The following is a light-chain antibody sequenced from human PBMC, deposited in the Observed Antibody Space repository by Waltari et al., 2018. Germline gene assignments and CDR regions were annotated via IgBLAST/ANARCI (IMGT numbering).Light chain of an antibody. V-gene: IGKV3-20*01. CDR3: QQYANSPRT. J-gene: IGKJ1*01. CDR2: AAS. CDR1: HSVSSNN. Sequence: EIVLTQSPGTLSLSPGDRATLSCRASHSVSSNNLAWYQQKPGQAPRLLIYAASSRATGITDRFSGGGSGTDFTLTISRVEPEDFAVYYCQQYANSPRTFGQGTKVEIK.